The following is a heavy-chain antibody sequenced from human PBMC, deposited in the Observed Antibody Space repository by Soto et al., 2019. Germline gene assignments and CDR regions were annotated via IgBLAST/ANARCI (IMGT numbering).Heavy chain of an antibody. CDR3: ARDVGPITIFGEALSGYFDF. J-gene: IGHJ4*02. CDR2: IKQDGSER. V-gene: IGHV3-7*03. Sequence: GGSLRLSCAVSGFSFSTYWMSWVRQAPGKGLEWLASIKQDGSERYYLDSVKGRFTISRDNAKDSLSLQMNSLRGEDTAFYYCARDVGPITIFGEALSGYFDFWGQGTLVTVSS. CDR1: GFSFSTYW. D-gene: IGHD3-3*01.